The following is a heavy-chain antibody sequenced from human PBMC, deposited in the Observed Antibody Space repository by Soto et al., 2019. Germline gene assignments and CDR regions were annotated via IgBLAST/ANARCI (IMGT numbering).Heavy chain of an antibody. Sequence: VGSLRLSCAASGFTFSNAWINWVRQAPGKGLEWVGRIKSKTDGGTTDYAEPVKGRFAISRDDSNNMVYLQMNSLKIEDTAVYYCTTDSYSTIIIVRFDYWGHGTLVTVSS. CDR1: GFTFSNAW. J-gene: IGHJ4*01. D-gene: IGHD2-2*01. V-gene: IGHV3-15*07. CDR2: IKSKTDGGTT. CDR3: TTDSYSTIIIVRFDY.